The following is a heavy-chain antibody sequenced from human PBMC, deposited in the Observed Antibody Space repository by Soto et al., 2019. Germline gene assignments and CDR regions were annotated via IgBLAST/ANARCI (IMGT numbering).Heavy chain of an antibody. CDR2: IWYDGSNK. V-gene: IGHV3-33*01. J-gene: IGHJ6*02. CDR1: GFTFSSYG. CDR3: ARDHEGLSYSSGWYYYGMDV. Sequence: QVQLVESGGGVVQPGRSLRLSCAASGFTFSSYGMHWVRRAPGKGLEWVAVIWYDGSNKYYADSVKGRFTISRDNSKNTLYLQMNSLRAEDTAVYYCARDHEGLSYSSGWYYYGMDVWGQGTTVTVSS. D-gene: IGHD6-19*01.